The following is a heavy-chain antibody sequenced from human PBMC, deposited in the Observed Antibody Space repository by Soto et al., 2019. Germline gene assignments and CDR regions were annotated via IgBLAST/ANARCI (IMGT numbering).Heavy chain of an antibody. CDR1: GFTFGYSI. CDR2: INCATSFV. CDR3: ARACLAAFRFSNWLFS. Sequence: PWGSLRLSCAASGFTFGYSIVICFRLTPGKGLDWVSSINCATSFVSYTGSLKGRFTISRDNAKNSLFLQMNGLRAEDTALSNCARACLAAFRFSNWLFSWGEGTMATLPS. J-gene: IGHJ4*02. V-gene: IGHV3-21*01. D-gene: IGHD3-9*01.